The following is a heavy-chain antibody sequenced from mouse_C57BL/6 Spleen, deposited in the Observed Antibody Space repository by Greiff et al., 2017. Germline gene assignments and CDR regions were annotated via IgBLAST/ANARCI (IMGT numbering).Heavy chain of an antibody. J-gene: IGHJ1*03. CDR1: GYTFTSYW. Sequence: QVQLQQPGAELVKPGASVKLSCKASGYTFTSYWMHWVKQRPGRGLGWIGRIDPNSGGTKYNEKFKSKATLTVDKPSSTASMQLSSLTSEDSAVFYCARSGYGNYNWYVDVWGTGTTVTVSS. CDR3: ARSGYGNYNWYVDV. V-gene: IGHV1-72*01. CDR2: IDPNSGGT. D-gene: IGHD2-10*02.